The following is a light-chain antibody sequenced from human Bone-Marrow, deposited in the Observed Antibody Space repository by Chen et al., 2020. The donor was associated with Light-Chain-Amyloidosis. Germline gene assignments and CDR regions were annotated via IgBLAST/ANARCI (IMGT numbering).Light chain of an antibody. CDR1: QTISSNY. Sequence: EIVLAQSPGTLSLSPGERATLSCRASQTISSNYLAWYQLKPGQAPRLLIYGASSMATGIPDRFSGSGSGTDFTRTINRLVPEDFAVYYCQQYGRSPPYTFGQGTKLEI. CDR3: QQYGRSPPYT. V-gene: IGKV3-20*01. J-gene: IGKJ2*01. CDR2: GAS.